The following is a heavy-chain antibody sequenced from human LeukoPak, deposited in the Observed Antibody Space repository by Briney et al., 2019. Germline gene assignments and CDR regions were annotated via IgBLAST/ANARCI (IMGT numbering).Heavy chain of an antibody. CDR1: GGSISSYY. Sequence: SETLSLTCTVSGGSISSYYWSWIRQPAGKGLEWIGRIYTSGSTNYNPSLKSRVTISVDTSKNQFSLKLSSVTAADTAVYYCAREPRAHSSSWRYYYYYMDVWGKGTTVTVSS. CDR3: AREPRAHSSSWRYYYYYMDV. V-gene: IGHV4-4*07. CDR2: IYTSGST. D-gene: IGHD6-13*01. J-gene: IGHJ6*03.